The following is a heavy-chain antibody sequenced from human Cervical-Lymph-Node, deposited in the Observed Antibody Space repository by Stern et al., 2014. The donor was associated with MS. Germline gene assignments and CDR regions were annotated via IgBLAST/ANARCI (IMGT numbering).Heavy chain of an antibody. CDR3: ARSPVQLTSPGPFDH. V-gene: IGHV1-2*02. CDR1: GYTFTDYY. J-gene: IGHJ4*02. CDR2: INPNSGDT. D-gene: IGHD1-1*01. Sequence: QVQLVQSGADVKKPGASVKVSCKASGYTFTDYYMHWGRQAPGQGLEWMGRINPNSGDTDYAQNCQGTVTMTRDTSVSTAYMELSSLRSDDTAVFYCARSPVQLTSPGPFDHWGQGSLVAVSS.